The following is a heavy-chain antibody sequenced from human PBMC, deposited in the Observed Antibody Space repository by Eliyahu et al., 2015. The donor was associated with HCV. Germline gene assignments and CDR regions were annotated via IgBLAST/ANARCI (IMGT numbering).Heavy chain of an antibody. CDR3: ARIGYSSSWVEDGVDV. CDR2: MNPTSGNT. V-gene: IGHV1-8*01. J-gene: IGHJ6*02. Sequence: QVQLVQSGAEVKKPGASGKVSCKASGXTXPSYDINWVRQATGQGLEWMGXMNPTSGNTGYAQKFQGRVTMTRNTSISTAYMELSSLRSEDTAVYYCARIGYSSSWVEDGVDVWGQGTTVTVSS. CDR1: GXTXPSYD. D-gene: IGHD6-13*01.